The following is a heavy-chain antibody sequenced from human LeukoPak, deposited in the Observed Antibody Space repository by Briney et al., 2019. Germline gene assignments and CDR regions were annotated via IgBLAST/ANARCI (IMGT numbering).Heavy chain of an antibody. CDR3: AKNNWFDP. V-gene: IGHV4-34*01. CDR1: GDSFSGHY. J-gene: IGHJ5*02. Sequence: PSETLSLTCAVSGDSFSGHYWSWVRQPPGEGLEWIGEINDSGSTNYNPSLKSRVTISADTSKNQFSLKLSSVTAADTAVYYCAKNNWFDPWGQGTLVTVSS. CDR2: INDSGST.